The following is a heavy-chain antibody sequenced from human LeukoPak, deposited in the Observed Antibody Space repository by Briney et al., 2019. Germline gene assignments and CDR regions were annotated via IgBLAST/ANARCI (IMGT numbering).Heavy chain of an antibody. CDR1: GFTFSSYA. CDR3: AKDRGIVVVVAATERDGY. Sequence: GGSLRLSCAASGFTFSSYAMSWVRQAPGKGLEWVSAISGSGGSTYYADSVKGRFTISRDNSKNTLYLQMNSLRAEDTAVYYCAKDRGIVVVVAATERDGYWGQGTLVTVSS. CDR2: ISGSGGST. D-gene: IGHD2-15*01. V-gene: IGHV3-23*01. J-gene: IGHJ4*02.